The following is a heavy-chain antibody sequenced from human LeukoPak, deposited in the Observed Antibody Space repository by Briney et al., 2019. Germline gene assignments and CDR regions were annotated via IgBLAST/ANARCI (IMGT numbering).Heavy chain of an antibody. D-gene: IGHD1-26*01. CDR3: ARHRVGTRWSGSYDFGAFDI. CDR2: IIPMLGVP. J-gene: IGHJ3*02. Sequence: SVKVSRKASGGTFNNYGLIWVRQAPGQGLEWMGRIIPMLGVPNYAQKFQGRVTISADKSTNIAYMEVRSLRPEDSAVYYCARHRVGTRWSGSYDFGAFDIWGQGTKVTVSP. V-gene: IGHV1-69*04. CDR1: GGTFNNYG.